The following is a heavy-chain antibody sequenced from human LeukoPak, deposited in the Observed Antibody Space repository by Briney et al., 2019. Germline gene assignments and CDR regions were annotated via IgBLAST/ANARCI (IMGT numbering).Heavy chain of an antibody. D-gene: IGHD2-8*02. Sequence: GGSLRLSCAASGFIFSDYYMDWVRQVPGKGLEWIGRIRSKGHRYSTEYAASVRGRFTVSRDESRNLLFLQMTSLKSEDTAIYYCARGSYCSGGVCPAPFDSWGQGSPVTVAS. V-gene: IGHV3-72*01. CDR2: IRSKGHRYST. J-gene: IGHJ4*02. CDR3: ARGSYCSGGVCPAPFDS. CDR1: GFIFSDYY.